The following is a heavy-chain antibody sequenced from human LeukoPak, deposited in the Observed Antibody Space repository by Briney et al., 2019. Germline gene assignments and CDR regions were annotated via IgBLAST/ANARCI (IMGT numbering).Heavy chain of an antibody. CDR2: INPNSGGT. CDR1: GGTFSNYV. CDR3: ARHSVITMVRGVIGH. V-gene: IGHV1-2*02. D-gene: IGHD3-10*01. J-gene: IGHJ4*02. Sequence: GASVKVSCKASGGTFSNYVITWVRQAPGQGLEWMGWINPNSGGTNYAQKFQGRVTMTRDTSISTAYMELSRLRSDDTAVYYCARHSVITMVRGVIGHWGQGTLVTVSS.